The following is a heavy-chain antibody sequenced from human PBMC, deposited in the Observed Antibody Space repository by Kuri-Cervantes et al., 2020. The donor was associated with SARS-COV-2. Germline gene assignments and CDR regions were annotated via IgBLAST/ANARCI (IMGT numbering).Heavy chain of an antibody. CDR2: INPNSGAT. CDR3: ARGRAPHRILLFLETFHLEF. V-gene: IGHV1-2*04. Sequence: ASVKVSCKASGYTFTGYYMHWVRQAPGQGLEWMGWINPNSGATDYAQRFQGWVTVTRDTSISTAYMELTRLTSDDTALYCCARGRAPHRILLFLETFHLEFWGQGTLVTVSS. D-gene: IGHD3-3*01. CDR1: GYTFTGYY. J-gene: IGHJ4*02.